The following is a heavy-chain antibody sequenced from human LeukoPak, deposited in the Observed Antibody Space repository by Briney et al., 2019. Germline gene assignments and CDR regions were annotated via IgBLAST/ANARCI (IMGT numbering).Heavy chain of an antibody. V-gene: IGHV1-69*13. CDR3: ARDVGGEMTYYDYVWGSYRYRGAIDY. J-gene: IGHJ4*02. Sequence: ASVTVSCKASGGTFSSYAISWVRQAPGQGLEWMGGIIPIFGTANYAQKFQGRVTITADESTSTAYMELSSLRSEDTAVYYCARDVGGEMTYYDYVWGSYRYRGAIDYWGQGTLVTVSS. CDR2: IIPIFGTA. D-gene: IGHD3-16*02. CDR1: GGTFSSYA.